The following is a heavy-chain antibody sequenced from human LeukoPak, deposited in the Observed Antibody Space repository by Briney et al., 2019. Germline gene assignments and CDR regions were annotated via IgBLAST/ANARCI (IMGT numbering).Heavy chain of an antibody. CDR1: GGSFSGYY. V-gene: IGHV4-34*01. CDR2: INHSGST. J-gene: IGHJ5*02. D-gene: IGHD6-13*01. Sequence: SETLSLTCAVYGGSFSGYYWSWIRQPPGKGLEWIGEINHSGSTNYNPSLKSRVTMSVDTSKNQFSLKLSSVTAADTAVYYCARDRGIIAAAGRYNWFDPWGQGTLVTVSS. CDR3: ARDRGIIAAAGRYNWFDP.